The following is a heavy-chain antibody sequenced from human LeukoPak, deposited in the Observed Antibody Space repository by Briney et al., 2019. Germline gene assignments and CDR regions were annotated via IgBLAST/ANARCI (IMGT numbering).Heavy chain of an antibody. CDR1: GFTVSSNY. V-gene: IGHV3-53*01. Sequence: GGSLRLSCAVSGFTVSSNYMSWVRQAPGKELEWVSVIYSGGSTYHADSVKGRFTISRDNSKNTLFLQMNSLRAEDTAVYYCARADGTGGPYDYWGQGTLVTVSS. D-gene: IGHD3/OR15-3a*01. CDR2: IYSGGST. J-gene: IGHJ4*02. CDR3: ARADGTGGPYDY.